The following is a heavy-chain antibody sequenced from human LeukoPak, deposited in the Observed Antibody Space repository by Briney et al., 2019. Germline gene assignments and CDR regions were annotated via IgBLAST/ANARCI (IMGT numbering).Heavy chain of an antibody. CDR2: IFYTGKT. J-gene: IGHJ4*02. D-gene: IGHD5/OR15-5a*01. CDR3: AGQKGVGVWALDY. V-gene: IGHV4-39*01. Sequence: SETLSLTCDVSGGSISTDDYWWGWIRQPPGKGLEWIAIIFYTGKTHHNPSLKSRFFMSVDTSKNQFSLRLSAVTAADTAVYYCAGQKGVGVWALDYWGQGTLVTVSS. CDR1: GGSISTDDYW.